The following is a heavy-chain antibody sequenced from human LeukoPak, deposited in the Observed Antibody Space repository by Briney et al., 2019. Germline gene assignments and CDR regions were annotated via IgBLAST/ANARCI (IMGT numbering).Heavy chain of an antibody. J-gene: IGHJ4*02. CDR3: ARLSGSYYYFDY. Sequence: PSETLSLTWSVSGGSVSSYYWSWIRQPAGKGLEWIGRLHTSGGTNYNPSLKSRVTISVDTSKNQFSLKLSSVTAADTAVYYCARLSGSYYYFDYWGQGTLVTVSS. D-gene: IGHD1-26*01. V-gene: IGHV4-4*07. CDR1: GGSVSSYY. CDR2: LHTSGGT.